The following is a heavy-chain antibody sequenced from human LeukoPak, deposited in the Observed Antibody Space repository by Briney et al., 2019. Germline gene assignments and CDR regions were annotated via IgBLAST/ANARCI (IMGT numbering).Heavy chain of an antibody. J-gene: IGHJ4*02. CDR2: INHSGST. Sequence: PSETLSLTCAVYGGSFSGYYWSWIRQPPGKGLEWIGEINHSGSTNYNPSLKSRVTISVDTSKNQFSLKLSSVTAADTAVYYCARALRGVGVNPLLYWGQGTLVTVSS. CDR3: ARALRGVGVNPLLY. CDR1: GGSFSGYY. D-gene: IGHD1-26*01. V-gene: IGHV4-34*01.